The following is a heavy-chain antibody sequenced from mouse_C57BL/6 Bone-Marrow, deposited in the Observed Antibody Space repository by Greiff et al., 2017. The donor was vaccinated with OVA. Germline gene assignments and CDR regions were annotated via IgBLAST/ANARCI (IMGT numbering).Heavy chain of an antibody. CDR3: ARDGYYCAMDY. J-gene: IGHJ4*01. D-gene: IGHD2-2*01. CDR2: ISYDGSN. Sequence: EVQLQESGPGLVKPSQSLSLTCSVTGYSITSGYYWNWIRQFPGNKLEWMGYISYDGSNNYNPSLKNRISITRDTSKNQFFLKLNSVTTEDTATYYCARDGYYCAMDYWGQGTSVTVSS. CDR1: GYSITSGYY. V-gene: IGHV3-6*01.